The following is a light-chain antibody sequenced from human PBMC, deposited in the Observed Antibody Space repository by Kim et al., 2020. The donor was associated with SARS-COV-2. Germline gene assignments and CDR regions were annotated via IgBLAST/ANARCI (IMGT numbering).Light chain of an antibody. CDR3: QKYNSAPST. V-gene: IGKV1-27*01. J-gene: IGKJ5*01. CDR2: AAS. CDR1: QGISNY. Sequence: ASVGDRVTLTCRASQGISNYLAWYQQKPGKVPKLLIYAASTLQSGVPSRFSGSGSGTDFTLTISSLQPEDVATYYCQKYNSAPSTFGQGTRLEIK.